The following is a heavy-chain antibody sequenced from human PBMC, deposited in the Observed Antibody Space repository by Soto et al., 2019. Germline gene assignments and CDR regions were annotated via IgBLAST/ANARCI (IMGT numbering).Heavy chain of an antibody. D-gene: IGHD6-6*01. V-gene: IGHV4-30-4*01. CDR2: IYYSGST. Sequence: LSLTCTVSGGSISSGDYYWSWIRQPPGKGLEWIGYIYYSGSTYYNPSLKSRVTISVDTSKNQFSLKLSSVTAADTAVYYCAREEGIAARYYYGMDVWGQGTTVTVSS. CDR3: AREEGIAARYYYGMDV. CDR1: GGSISSGDYY. J-gene: IGHJ6*02.